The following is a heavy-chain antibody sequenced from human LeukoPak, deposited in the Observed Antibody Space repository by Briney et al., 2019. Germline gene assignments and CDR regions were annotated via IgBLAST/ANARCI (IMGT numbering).Heavy chain of an antibody. CDR2: MNPNSGNT. D-gene: IGHD6-19*01. CDR3: TRGSSGRRDN. CDR1: GYTFTSCD. Sequence: ASVKVSCKSSGYTFTSCDINWVRQPTGQGLEWMGWMNPNSGNTGYGQSFQGRITMTRDISIGTAYMELSNLTSEDTAIYYCTRGSSGRRDNWGQGTLVTVSA. J-gene: IGHJ4*02. V-gene: IGHV1-8*01.